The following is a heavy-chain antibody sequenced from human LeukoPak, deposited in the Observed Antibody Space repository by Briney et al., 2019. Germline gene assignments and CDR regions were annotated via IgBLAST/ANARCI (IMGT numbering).Heavy chain of an antibody. CDR3: ARELGYFGSGGEA. CDR2: IYPSGST. CDR1: GGSISSYF. Sequence: SETLSLTCTVSGGSISSYFWNWIRQPAGKGLEWIGRIYPSGSTNYNPSLKSRVTMSVDTSKNQFSLKLSSVTAADTAMYYCARELGYFGSGGEAWGQGTLVTVSS. J-gene: IGHJ5*02. D-gene: IGHD3-10*01. V-gene: IGHV4-4*07.